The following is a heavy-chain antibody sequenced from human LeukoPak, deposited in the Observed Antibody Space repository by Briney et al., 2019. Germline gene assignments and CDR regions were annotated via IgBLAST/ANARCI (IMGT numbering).Heavy chain of an antibody. D-gene: IGHD1-1*01. Sequence: GGSLRLSCAASGFTFSSYWMNWVRQAPGKGLEWVANIKQDGSEKYYVDSVKGRFTISRDNAKNSLYLQMNNLRADDTAVYYCARGPMVQPDYWGQGTLVTVSS. CDR1: GFTFSSYW. CDR2: IKQDGSEK. V-gene: IGHV3-7*03. J-gene: IGHJ4*02. CDR3: ARGPMVQPDY.